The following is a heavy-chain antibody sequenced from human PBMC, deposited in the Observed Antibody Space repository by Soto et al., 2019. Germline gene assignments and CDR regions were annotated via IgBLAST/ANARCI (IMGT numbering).Heavy chain of an antibody. CDR1: GFTFSSYS. D-gene: IGHD3-22*01. Sequence: GGSLRLSCAASGFTFSSYSMNWVRRAPGKGLEWVSSISSSSSYIYYADSVKGRFTISRDNAKNSLYLQMNSLRAEDTAVYYCARSPITMIVVVIPNWFDPWGQGTLVTVSS. CDR3: ARSPITMIVVVIPNWFDP. CDR2: ISSSSSYI. V-gene: IGHV3-21*01. J-gene: IGHJ5*02.